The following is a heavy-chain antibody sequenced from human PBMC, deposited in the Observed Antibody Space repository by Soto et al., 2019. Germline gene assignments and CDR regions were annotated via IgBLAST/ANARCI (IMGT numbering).Heavy chain of an antibody. Sequence: EVQLLESGGGLVQPGGSLRLSCEASGFSFSNYALSWVRQAPGKGLEWVSTFSAGGRAYYADSVKGRFTIAKDFSKNTLDLQTNSLRAEDTAVYFCAKESMPEHYGDTLFDHWGQGTRVTVSS. D-gene: IGHD4-17*01. CDR1: GFSFSNYA. V-gene: IGHV3-23*01. J-gene: IGHJ4*02. CDR2: FSAGGRA. CDR3: AKESMPEHYGDTLFDH.